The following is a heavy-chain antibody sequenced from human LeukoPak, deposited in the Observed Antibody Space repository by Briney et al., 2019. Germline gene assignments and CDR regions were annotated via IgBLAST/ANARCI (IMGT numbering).Heavy chain of an antibody. D-gene: IGHD2-21*02. CDR3: ARPGGYCGDHCYSNPDV. V-gene: IGHV4-59*08. CDR2: IYYSGST. CDR1: GGSISSYF. Sequence: SETLSLTCTVSGGSISSYFWTWIRQPPGKGLEWIGYIYYSGSTSYNPSLKSRVTISLDTSNNQFSLKLSSVTAADTAVYYCARPGGYCGDHCYSNPDVWGQGTTVTVSS. J-gene: IGHJ6*02.